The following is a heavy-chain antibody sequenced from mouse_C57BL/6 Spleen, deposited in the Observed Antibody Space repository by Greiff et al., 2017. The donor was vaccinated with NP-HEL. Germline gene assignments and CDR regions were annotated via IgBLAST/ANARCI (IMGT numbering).Heavy chain of an antibody. D-gene: IGHD2-2*01. V-gene: IGHV1-61*01. CDR1: GYTFTSYW. CDR2: IYPSDSET. J-gene: IGHJ4*01. Sequence: VQLQQPGAELVRPGSSVKLSCKASGYTFTSYWMDWVKQRPGQGLEWIGNIYPSDSETHYNQKFKDKATLTVDKSSSTAYMQLSSLTSEDSAVYYCARGGYDRDYYAMDYWGQGTSVTVSS. CDR3: ARGGYDRDYYAMDY.